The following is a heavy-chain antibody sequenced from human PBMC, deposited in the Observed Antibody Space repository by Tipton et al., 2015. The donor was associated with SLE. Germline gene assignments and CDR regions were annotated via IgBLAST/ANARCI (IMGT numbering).Heavy chain of an antibody. CDR1: GFPFSDCW. CDR2: VNSDGSST. D-gene: IGHD3-16*01. V-gene: IGHV3-74*03. Sequence: SLRLSCEVSGFPFSDCWMHWVRQAPGKGLVWVSRVNSDGSSTKYADSVKGRFTMSRDNVKNTLYLEMNSLRGDDTAVYYCACGSDGGLDYWGHGTLVTVSS. J-gene: IGHJ4*01. CDR3: ACGSDGGLDY.